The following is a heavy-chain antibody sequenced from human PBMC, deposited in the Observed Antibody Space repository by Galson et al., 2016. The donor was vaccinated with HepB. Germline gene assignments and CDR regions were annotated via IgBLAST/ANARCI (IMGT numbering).Heavy chain of an antibody. Sequence: SLRLSCAASGLTFSREWMTWVRQAPGKGLEWVANIKEDGSEKNYVDSVKGRFTISRDNAKNSLYLQMSSLRAEDTALYYCARDFTHHYSGSWYDALDIWGQGTMVTGSS. CDR3: ARDFTHHYSGSWYDALDI. V-gene: IGHV3-7*04. D-gene: IGHD6-13*01. CDR2: IKEDGSEK. CDR1: GLTFSREW. J-gene: IGHJ3*02.